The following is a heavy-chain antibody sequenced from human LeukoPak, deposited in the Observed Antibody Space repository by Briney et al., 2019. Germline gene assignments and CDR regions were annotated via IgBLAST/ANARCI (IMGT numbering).Heavy chain of an antibody. D-gene: IGHD2-21*02. CDR1: GGTFSSYA. V-gene: IGHV1-69*13. Sequence: SVKVSCKASGGTFSSYAISWVRQAPGQGLEWMGGIIPIIGTANYAQKFQGRVTITADESTSTAYMELSSLRSEDTAVYYCAESRTVVTAILSFVWFDPWGQGTLVTVSS. CDR2: IIPIIGTA. J-gene: IGHJ5*02. CDR3: AESRTVVTAILSFVWFDP.